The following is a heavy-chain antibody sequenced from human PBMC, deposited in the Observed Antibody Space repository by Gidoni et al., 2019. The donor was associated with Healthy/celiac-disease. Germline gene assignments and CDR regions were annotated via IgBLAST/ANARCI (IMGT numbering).Heavy chain of an antibody. V-gene: IGHV4-31*03. J-gene: IGHJ4*02. CDR1: GGSISSGGYY. CDR2: IYYSGST. CDR3: ARDAHDYGDYGIDY. Sequence: QVQLQESGPGLVKPSQTLSLTCTVSGGSISSGGYYWSWIRQHPGKGLEWIGYIYYSGSTYYNPSLKSRVTISVDTSKNQFSLKLSSVTAADTAVYYCARDAHDYGDYGIDYWGQGTLVTVSS. D-gene: IGHD4-17*01.